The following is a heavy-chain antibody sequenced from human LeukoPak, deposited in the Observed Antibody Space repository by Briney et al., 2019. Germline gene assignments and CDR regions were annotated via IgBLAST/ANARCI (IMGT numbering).Heavy chain of an antibody. CDR2: IHPRRGDT. Sequence: ASVKVSCKTSGYSFTAFYIHWVRQAPGQGLEWMGWIHPRRGDTNYAQKFQGRVTMTRDTSISTAYLDLSSLRSDDTAVYYCAREIRKGQWPVFALNYWGQGTLVTVSS. V-gene: IGHV1-2*02. CDR1: GYSFTAFY. J-gene: IGHJ4*02. CDR3: AREIRKGQWPVFALNY. D-gene: IGHD6-19*01.